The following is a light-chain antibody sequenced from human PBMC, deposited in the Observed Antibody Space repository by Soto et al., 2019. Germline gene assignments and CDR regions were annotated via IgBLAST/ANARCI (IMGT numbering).Light chain of an antibody. CDR2: DAS. V-gene: IGKV3D-15*01. CDR3: QHYNSYSEA. J-gene: IGKJ1*01. Sequence: EVVMRQSLATLSVSPGEGATLSCMASQGIGDTLAWYQHKPGQTPRLLIFDASSRATGIPDRFSGSGSGTDFTLTIIRLEPEDFATYYCQHYNSYSEAFGQGTKV. CDR1: QGIGDT.